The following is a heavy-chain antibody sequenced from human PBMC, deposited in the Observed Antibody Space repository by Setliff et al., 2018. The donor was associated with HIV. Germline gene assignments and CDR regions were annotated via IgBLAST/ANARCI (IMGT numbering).Heavy chain of an antibody. D-gene: IGHD3-10*01. CDR2: MNPNSSNS. Sequence: ASVKVSCKTSGYTFINYDTNWVRQATGQGLEWMGWMNPNSSNSGYAQNFQGRVTMTLDTSISTAYMELSSLTSEDTAVYYCTRGRHSQTAGAIKFAFWGQGSLVTVSS. V-gene: IGHV1-8*02. CDR3: TRGRHSQTAGAIKFAF. J-gene: IGHJ5*01. CDR1: GYTFINYD.